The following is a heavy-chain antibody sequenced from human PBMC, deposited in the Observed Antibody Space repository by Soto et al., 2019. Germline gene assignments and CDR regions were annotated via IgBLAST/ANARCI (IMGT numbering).Heavy chain of an antibody. V-gene: IGHV1-8*01. D-gene: IGHD2-15*01. CDR1: GYTFTSYD. Sequence: GASVKVSCKASGYTFTSYDINWVRQATGQGLEWMGWMNPNSGNTGYAQKFQGRVTMTRNTSISTAYMELSSLRSEDTAVYYCARVGMGYCSGGSCYAKLYYYYYYMDVWGKGTTVTVSS. CDR2: MNPNSGNT. CDR3: ARVGMGYCSGGSCYAKLYYYYYYMDV. J-gene: IGHJ6*03.